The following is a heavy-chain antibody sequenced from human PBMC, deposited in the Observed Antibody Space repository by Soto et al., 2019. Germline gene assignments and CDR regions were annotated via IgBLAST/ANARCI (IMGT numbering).Heavy chain of an antibody. V-gene: IGHV2-70*11. CDR3: ARISVSVAGTGTVDY. J-gene: IGHJ4*02. D-gene: IGHD6-19*01. CDR2: IDWDDDK. Sequence: SGPTLVNPTQTLTLTCTFSGFSLSTSGMCVSWIRQPPGKALEWLARIDWDDDKYYSTSLKTRLTISKDTSKNQVVLTMTNMDPVDTATYYCARISVSVAGTGTVDYWGQGTLVTVSS. CDR1: GFSLSTSGMC.